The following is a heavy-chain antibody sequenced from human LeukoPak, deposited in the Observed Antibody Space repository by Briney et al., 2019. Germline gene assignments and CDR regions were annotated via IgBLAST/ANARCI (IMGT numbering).Heavy chain of an antibody. CDR1: GFTFSAAA. Sequence: GGSLGLSCAASGFTFSAAAMHWVRQTSDKGLEWVGRIRTQDKNYAAEYGASVKGRFTISRDDSKSTAFLLMNSLKIEDTAVYYCTRLAMVRGVGYYGMDVWGKGTTVIVSS. CDR3: TRLAMVRGVGYYGMDV. CDR2: IRTQDKNYAA. J-gene: IGHJ6*04. V-gene: IGHV3-73*01. D-gene: IGHD3-10*01.